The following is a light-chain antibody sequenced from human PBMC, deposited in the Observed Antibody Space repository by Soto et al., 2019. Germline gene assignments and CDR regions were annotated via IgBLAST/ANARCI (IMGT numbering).Light chain of an antibody. CDR2: EVS. J-gene: IGLJ3*02. CDR1: SSDVGGYNY. CDR3: SSYTSSSTRV. Sequence: QSVLTQPASVSGSPGQSITISCTGTSSDVGGYNYVSWYQQHPGKAPKLMIYEVSNRPSGVSNRFSGSKSGNTAPLTISGLQAEDEADYYCSSYTSSSTRVFGGGTKVTVL. V-gene: IGLV2-14*01.